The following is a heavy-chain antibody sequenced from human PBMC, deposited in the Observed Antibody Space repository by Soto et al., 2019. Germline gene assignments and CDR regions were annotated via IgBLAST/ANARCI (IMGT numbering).Heavy chain of an antibody. CDR1: XXXXXXAX. CDR2: IKSKTDGGTT. CDR3: TTYYYDSSGFDAFDI. D-gene: IGHD3-22*01. J-gene: IGHJ3*02. V-gene: IGHV3-15*07. Sequence: EVQLVESGGGLVKPGGSLRXXXAXSXXXXXXAXMNWVXQAPGKGLEWVGRIKSKTDGGTTDYAAPVKGRFTISRDDSKNTLYLQMNSLKTEDTAVYYCTTYYYDSSGFDAFDIWGQGTMVTVSS.